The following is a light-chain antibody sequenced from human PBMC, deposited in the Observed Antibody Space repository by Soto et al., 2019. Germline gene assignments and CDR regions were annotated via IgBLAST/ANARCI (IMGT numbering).Light chain of an antibody. CDR3: QQYNNWPLT. CDR1: QSVSSN. V-gene: IGKV3-15*01. Sequence: EIVMPQSPATLSVSPGERATLSCRASQSVSSNFAWYQQKPGQEPRLLIYGASTRTTGIPARFSVSGSGTEFTLTISSLQSEDFAVYYCQQYNNWPLTFGGGTKVEIK. CDR2: GAS. J-gene: IGKJ4*01.